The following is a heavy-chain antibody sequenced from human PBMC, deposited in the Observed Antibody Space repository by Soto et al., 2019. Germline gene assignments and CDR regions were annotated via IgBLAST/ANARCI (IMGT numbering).Heavy chain of an antibody. V-gene: IGHV4-4*07. CDR3: ARTVGAAYYFDF. Sequence: SETLSLTCNVSGGSMSKYYWSWIRQPAGKGLEWIGRVYTSGSTNYNPSLKSRVTMSIDTSNNHFSLKLNSVTAADTAVYYCARTVGAAYYFDFWGQGTLVTVSS. CDR2: VYTSGST. J-gene: IGHJ4*02. D-gene: IGHD1-26*01. CDR1: GGSMSKYY.